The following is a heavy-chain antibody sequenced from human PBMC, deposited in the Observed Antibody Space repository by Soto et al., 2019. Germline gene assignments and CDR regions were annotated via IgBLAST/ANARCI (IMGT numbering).Heavy chain of an antibody. J-gene: IGHJ2*01. D-gene: IGHD6-6*01. Sequence: QVRLQQWGAGLLKPSETLPLTCAVYGGSFSGYYWSWIRQPPGKGLEWIGEINHSGSTNYNPSLKSRVTISVDTSKNQFALKLNSVAAADTAVYYCAREFPSRYFDLWGRGTPVTVSS. V-gene: IGHV4-34*01. CDR1: GGSFSGYY. CDR2: INHSGST. CDR3: AREFPSRYFDL.